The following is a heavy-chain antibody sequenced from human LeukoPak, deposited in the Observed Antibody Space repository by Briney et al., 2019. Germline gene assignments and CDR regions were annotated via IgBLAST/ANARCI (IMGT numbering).Heavy chain of an antibody. CDR3: ARLIYYDSIGYLDY. CDR2: INYSGGT. J-gene: IGHJ4*02. CDR1: GGSFSSYY. Sequence: SETLSLTCAVYGGSFSSYYWSWIRQPPGKGLEWIGKINYSGGTNYNPSLKSRVTISVDMSKNQFSLKLSSVTAADTAVYYCARLIYYDSIGYLDYWGQGSLLTVSS. D-gene: IGHD3-22*01. V-gene: IGHV4-34*01.